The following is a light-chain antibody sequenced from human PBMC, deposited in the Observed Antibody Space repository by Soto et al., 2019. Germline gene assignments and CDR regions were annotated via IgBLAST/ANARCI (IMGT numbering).Light chain of an antibody. Sequence: PGQQDTHSCSGSSSNIGGNSVSWYQQLPGTAPKLLIYDDNKRPSGIPDRFSGSKSGTSATLGITGFQTGDEADYYCGSWDSSLSAYVFGTGTKVTV. CDR3: GSWDSSLSAYV. CDR1: SSNIGGNS. CDR2: DDN. J-gene: IGLJ1*01. V-gene: IGLV1-51*01.